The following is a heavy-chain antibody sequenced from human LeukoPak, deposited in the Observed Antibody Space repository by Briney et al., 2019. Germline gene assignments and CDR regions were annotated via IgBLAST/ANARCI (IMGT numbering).Heavy chain of an antibody. CDR3: ARLGAGPTYYDFWSGYSSFYFDY. CDR2: ISSSGNT. D-gene: IGHD3-3*01. Sequence: SETLSLTCTVSGGSISGSSYYWGWIRQPPGKGLEWIGGISSSGNTYYNPSLKSRITISIDTSKNHFSLKLSSVTAADTAVYYCARLGAGPTYYDFWSGYSSFYFDYWGQGTLVTVSS. CDR1: GGSISGSSYY. V-gene: IGHV4-39*02. J-gene: IGHJ4*02.